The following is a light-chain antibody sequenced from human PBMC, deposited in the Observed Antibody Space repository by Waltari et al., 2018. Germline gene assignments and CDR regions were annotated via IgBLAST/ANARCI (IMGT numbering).Light chain of an antibody. CDR2: AAS. J-gene: IGLJ3*02. Sequence: QSALPQPASVYGSPGPSITISCTGTSSDVGGYNYVPWYQQHPGKAPKLMIYAASKRTSEVSNRFSGSKSCNTASLTTSGLQEEDEADYYCSSYTSSSTWVFGGGTKLTVL. V-gene: IGLV2-14*01. CDR3: SSYTSSSTWV. CDR1: SSDVGGYNY.